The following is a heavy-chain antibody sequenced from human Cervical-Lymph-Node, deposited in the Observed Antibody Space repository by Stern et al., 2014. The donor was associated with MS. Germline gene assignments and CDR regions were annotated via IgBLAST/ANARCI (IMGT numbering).Heavy chain of an antibody. D-gene: IGHD3-3*01. CDR2: ISAYNGNT. V-gene: IGHV1-18*01. Sequence: QVQLGQSGAEVKKPGASVKVSCKASGYTFTSYGISWVRQAPGQGLEWMGWISAYNGNTNYAQKLQGSVTMTTDTSTSTAYMELRSLRSDDRAVYYCARVVGFGVVIIGYYYYGMDVWGQGTTVTVSS. CDR1: GYTFTSYG. J-gene: IGHJ6*02. CDR3: ARVVGFGVVIIGYYYYGMDV.